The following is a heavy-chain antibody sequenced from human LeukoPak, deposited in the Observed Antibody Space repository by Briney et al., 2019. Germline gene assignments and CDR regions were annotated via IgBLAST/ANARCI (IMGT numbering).Heavy chain of an antibody. V-gene: IGHV1-2*02. CDR1: GYTFTGYY. J-gene: IGHJ6*03. Sequence: ASVKVSCKASGYTFTGYYIHWVRQAPGQGLEWMGWIHPNSGGTKYAQNFQGRVTLTWDTSMSTVYMELSRLRSDDTAVYYCAREPLWDYYYMDVWGKGTTVTVSS. CDR2: IHPNSGGT. CDR3: AREPLWDYYYMDV. D-gene: IGHD1-26*01.